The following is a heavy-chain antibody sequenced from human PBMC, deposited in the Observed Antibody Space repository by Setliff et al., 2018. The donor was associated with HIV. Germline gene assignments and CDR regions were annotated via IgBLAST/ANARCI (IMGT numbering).Heavy chain of an antibody. CDR2: ISGYSGHT. CDR1: GYTFSDYD. CDR3: AREHGTSWPYFDF. Sequence: ASVKVSCKTSGYTFSDYDVAWERQAPGQGLEWMGWISGYSGHTSYAQNFQGRVTMTTDTYTNTAYLELRGLRSDDTAIYYCAREHGTSWPYFDFWGQGTLVTVSS. J-gene: IGHJ4*02. V-gene: IGHV1-18*01.